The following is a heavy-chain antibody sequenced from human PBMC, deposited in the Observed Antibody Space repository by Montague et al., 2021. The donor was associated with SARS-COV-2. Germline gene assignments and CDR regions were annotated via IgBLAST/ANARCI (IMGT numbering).Heavy chain of an antibody. D-gene: IGHD3-16*01. CDR3: ASFMIQAVPNY. CDR1: GASISSGGYY. Sequence: TLSLTRTVSGASISSGGYYWSWIRQHPGKGLEWIGYIFHSGTTYYSPSLESRVTMSVDTSENQFSLKLASVTAADTAVYYCASFMIQAVPNYWGQGTLVTVSS. CDR2: IFHSGTT. J-gene: IGHJ4*02. V-gene: IGHV4-31*03.